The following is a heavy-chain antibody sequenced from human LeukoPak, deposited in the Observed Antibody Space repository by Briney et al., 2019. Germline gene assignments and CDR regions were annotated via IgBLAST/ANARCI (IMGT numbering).Heavy chain of an antibody. CDR1: GFTFSSYW. Sequence: GGSLRLSCAASGFTFSSYWMTWVRQGPGKGLEGVANIKPDGSLIYYVDSVKGRFPISRDNAKNSLYLQMNSLRAEDTAVYYCAKWELYSGFYYIDYWGQGTLATVSS. D-gene: IGHD1-26*01. V-gene: IGHV3-7*01. CDR2: IKPDGSLI. CDR3: AKWELYSGFYYIDY. J-gene: IGHJ4*02.